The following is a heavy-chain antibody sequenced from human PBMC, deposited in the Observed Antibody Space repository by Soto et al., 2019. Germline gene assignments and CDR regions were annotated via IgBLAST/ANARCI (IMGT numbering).Heavy chain of an antibody. Sequence: ASVKVSCKASGYTFTGYYMHWVRQAPGQGLEWMGWINPNSGGTNYAQKFQGRVTMTRDTSISTAYMELSRLRSDDTAVYYCARSYYYDSSGSLTDHGAFDIWGQGXMVTV. V-gene: IGHV1-2*02. J-gene: IGHJ3*02. CDR3: ARSYYYDSSGSLTDHGAFDI. CDR1: GYTFTGYY. D-gene: IGHD3-22*01. CDR2: INPNSGGT.